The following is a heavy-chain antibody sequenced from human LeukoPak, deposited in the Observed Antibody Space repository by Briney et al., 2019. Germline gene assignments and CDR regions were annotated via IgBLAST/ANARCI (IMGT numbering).Heavy chain of an antibody. D-gene: IGHD4-23*01. CDR3: ARAADYGGNYHLGY. CDR1: GGSIRNYY. Sequence: SETLSLTCTVSGGSIRNYYWSWIRQSPEKGLEWIGYIYYTGNTNYNPSLKSRLTISVDTSKNQFSLKLSSVTAADTAVYYCARAADYGGNYHLGYWGQGTLVTVSS. V-gene: IGHV4-59*01. CDR2: IYYTGNT. J-gene: IGHJ4*02.